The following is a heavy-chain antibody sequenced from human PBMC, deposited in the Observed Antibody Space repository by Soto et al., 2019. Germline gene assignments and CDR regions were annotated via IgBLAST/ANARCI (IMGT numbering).Heavy chain of an antibody. Sequence: ASVKVSWKASGYTFTSYYMHWVRQAPGQGLEWMGIINPSGGSTSYAQKFQGRVTMTRDTSTNTAYLQWNTLRASDTAMYYCARHISNFRYYYYAMDVWGQGTTVTVSS. CDR1: GYTFTSYY. J-gene: IGHJ6*02. CDR3: ARHISNFRYYYYAMDV. D-gene: IGHD4-4*01. V-gene: IGHV1-46*01. CDR2: INPSGGST.